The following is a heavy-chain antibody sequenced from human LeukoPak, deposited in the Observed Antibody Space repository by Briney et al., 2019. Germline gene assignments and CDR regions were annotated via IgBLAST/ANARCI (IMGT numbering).Heavy chain of an antibody. V-gene: IGHV4-34*01. J-gene: IGHJ4*02. CDR3: ARGGITIFGVVIMGALADRNYFDY. CDR1: GGSFSGYY. D-gene: IGHD3-3*01. Sequence: PSETLSLTCAVYGGSFSGYYWSWIRQPPGKGLEWIGEINHSGSTNYNPSLKSRVTISVDTSKNQSSLKLSSVTAADTAVYYCARGGITIFGVVIMGALADRNYFDYWGQGTLVTVSS. CDR2: INHSGST.